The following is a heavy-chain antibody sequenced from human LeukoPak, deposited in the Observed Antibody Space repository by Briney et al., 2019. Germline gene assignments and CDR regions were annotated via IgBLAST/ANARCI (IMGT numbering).Heavy chain of an antibody. Sequence: ASVKVSCKASGFTFTSSAMQWVRQARGQRLEWIGWIVVGSGNTNYAQKFQERVTITRDMSTSTVYMELSSLRSEDTAVHYCAAREMAVSYYFDYWGQGTLVTVSS. CDR1: GFTFTSSA. CDR2: IVVGSGNT. V-gene: IGHV1-58*02. CDR3: AAREMAVSYYFDY. D-gene: IGHD5-24*01. J-gene: IGHJ4*02.